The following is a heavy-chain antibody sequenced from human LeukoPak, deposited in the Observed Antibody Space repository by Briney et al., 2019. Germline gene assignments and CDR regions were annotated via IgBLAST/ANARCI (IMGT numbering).Heavy chain of an antibody. J-gene: IGHJ5*01. CDR1: GYTFTSYY. CDR3: ARSSWLNNWFDS. Sequence: GASVKVSCKASGYTFTSYYMHWVRQAPGQGLEWMGIINPSGGSTSYAQKFQDRVTITRNTSISTAYMQLSSLRSENTAVYYCARSSWLNNWFDSWGQGTLVTVSS. V-gene: IGHV1-46*01. D-gene: IGHD6-13*01. CDR2: INPSGGST.